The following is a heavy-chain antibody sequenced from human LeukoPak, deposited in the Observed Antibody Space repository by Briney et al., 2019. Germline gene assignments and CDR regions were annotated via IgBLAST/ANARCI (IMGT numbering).Heavy chain of an antibody. CDR2: IRSKAYGGTT. Sequence: GGSLRLSCTASGFTFGDYAMSWFRQAPGKGLEWVGFIRSKAYGGTTEYAASVKGRFTISRDDSKSIAYLQMNSLKTEDTAVYYCTRVWCSGGSCYSGYYYYGMDVWGQGTTVTVSS. CDR3: TRVWCSGGSCYSGYYYYGMDV. D-gene: IGHD2-15*01. J-gene: IGHJ6*02. V-gene: IGHV3-49*03. CDR1: GFTFGDYA.